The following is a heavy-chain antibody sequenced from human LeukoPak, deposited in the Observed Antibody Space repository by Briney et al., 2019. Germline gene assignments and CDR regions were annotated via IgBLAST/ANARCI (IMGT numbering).Heavy chain of an antibody. Sequence: ASETLSLTCTVSGGSISGYYWSWIRQPPGNGLEWIGYIYYSGSANYNPSLEGRVTMSVHTSKNQFSLKVSSVTAADTAVYFCARGSCSSTSCYYFDYWGQGTLVTVSS. CDR3: ARGSCSSTSCYYFDY. J-gene: IGHJ4*02. CDR1: GGSISGYY. V-gene: IGHV4-59*01. CDR2: IYYSGSA. D-gene: IGHD2-2*01.